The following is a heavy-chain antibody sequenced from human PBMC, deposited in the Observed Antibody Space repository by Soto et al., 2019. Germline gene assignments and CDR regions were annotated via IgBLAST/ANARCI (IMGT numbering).Heavy chain of an antibody. CDR1: GFTFSNYG. CDR3: VKPKEHFYDSSPGET. Sequence: QVQVVESGGGVVQPGWSQRLSCAASGFTFSNYGMLWVRQAPGKGLEWVAIISFDGNNKYYSDSVKGRFTISRDNSKNMVFLQMNSLRPEDTAVYYCVKPKEHFYDSSPGETWGQGTPVTVSS. D-gene: IGHD3-22*01. J-gene: IGHJ5*02. CDR2: ISFDGNNK. V-gene: IGHV3-30*18.